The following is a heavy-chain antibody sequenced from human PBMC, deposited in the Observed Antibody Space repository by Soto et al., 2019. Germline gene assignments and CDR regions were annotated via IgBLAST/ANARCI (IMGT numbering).Heavy chain of an antibody. CDR2: ISYDGSNK. CDR1: GFTFSSYG. V-gene: IGHV3-30*18. Sequence: QVQLVESGGGVVQPGRSLRLSCAASGFTFSSYGMHWVRQAPGKGLEWMAVISYDGSNKYYADSVKGRFTISRDNSKNTLYLQMNSLRAEDTAVYYCAKGVLWFGELPYFDYWGQGTLVTVSS. CDR3: AKGVLWFGELPYFDY. J-gene: IGHJ4*02. D-gene: IGHD3-10*01.